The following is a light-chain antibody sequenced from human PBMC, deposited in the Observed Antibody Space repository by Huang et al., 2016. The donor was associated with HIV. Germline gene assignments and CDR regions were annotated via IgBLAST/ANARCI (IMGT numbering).Light chain of an antibody. J-gene: IGKJ4*01. CDR2: EAS. Sequence: ETLMTQFPATLSVSPGERATLSCRASQNVRNNLAWYQQKPGQAPRLLFYEASSRATGVPGRFSASGSGIDFTLTISSLQSEDFAVYYCQQFNNWPPACGGGTTVEIK. V-gene: IGKV3-15*01. CDR3: QQFNNWPPA. CDR1: QNVRNN.